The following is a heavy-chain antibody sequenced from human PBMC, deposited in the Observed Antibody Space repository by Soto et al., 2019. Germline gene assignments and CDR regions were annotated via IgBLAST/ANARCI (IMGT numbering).Heavy chain of an antibody. V-gene: IGHV1-69*01. Sequence: QVQLVQSGAEVKRPGSSVKVSCKASGGTFSSYAITWVRKAPGQGLEWMGGIIPASGTASYAQKFQGRVTITADESTSTAYMELSSLRSEDTAVYYCARVAGALRHWGQGTLVTVSS. CDR2: IIPASGTA. J-gene: IGHJ4*02. D-gene: IGHD6-19*01. CDR3: ARVAGALRH. CDR1: GGTFSSYA.